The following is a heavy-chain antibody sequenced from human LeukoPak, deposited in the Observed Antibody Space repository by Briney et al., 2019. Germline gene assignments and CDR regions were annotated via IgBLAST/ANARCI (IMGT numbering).Heavy chain of an antibody. Sequence: KASETLSLTCTVSGGSISSSSYYWGWIRQPPGKGLEWIGSIYYSGSTYYNPSLKSRVTMSVDTSKNQLSLKLSSVTAADTAMYYCARYQYSSSWFFDYWGQGTLVTVSS. V-gene: IGHV4-39*01. J-gene: IGHJ4*02. CDR3: ARYQYSSSWFFDY. CDR1: GGSISSSSYY. CDR2: IYYSGST. D-gene: IGHD6-13*01.